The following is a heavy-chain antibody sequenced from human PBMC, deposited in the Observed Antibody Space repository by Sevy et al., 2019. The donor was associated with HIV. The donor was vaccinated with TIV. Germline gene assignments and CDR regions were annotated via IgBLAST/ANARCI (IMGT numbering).Heavy chain of an antibody. Sequence: GGSLRLSCAASGFTFSNYAMSWVRQAPGKGLQWVSVISTSGDNTYYSDSVKGRFTISRDNSKNILYLQMSSLSAEDTAVYFCAKDPPNQDYYDCSSSGYFDSWGHGTLVTVSS. CDR3: AKDPPNQDYYDCSSSGYFDS. CDR1: GFTFSNYA. V-gene: IGHV3-23*01. D-gene: IGHD2-2*01. J-gene: IGHJ5*01. CDR2: ISTSGDNT.